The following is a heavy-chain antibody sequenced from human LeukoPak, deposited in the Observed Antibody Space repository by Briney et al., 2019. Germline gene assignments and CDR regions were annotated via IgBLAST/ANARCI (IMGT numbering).Heavy chain of an antibody. CDR3: ARKVGATTYPDWFDP. CDR1: GGSFSDYY. Sequence: KSSETPSLTCAVYGGSFSDYYWSWIRQPPGKGLEWIGEINHSGSTNYNPSLKSRVTISVDTSKKQFSLKLSSVTAADTAVYYCARKVGATTYPDWFDPWGQGTLVTVSS. J-gene: IGHJ5*02. D-gene: IGHD1-26*01. V-gene: IGHV4-34*01. CDR2: INHSGST.